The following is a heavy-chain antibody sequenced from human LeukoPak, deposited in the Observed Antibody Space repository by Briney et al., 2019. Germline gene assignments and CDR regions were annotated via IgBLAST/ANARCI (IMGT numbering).Heavy chain of an antibody. D-gene: IGHD6-13*01. Sequence: GGSLSLSCAGAGFSIIDHHMDWVRQAPGEGLEWIGRSATTKPNSCTTQYAASVRGRFNISRDDSQNSLYLLLNSLKPEDTAVYFCVRVVTTGSGWYHFDTWGLGTLVTVSS. CDR3: VRVVTTGSGWYHFDT. CDR2: SATTKPNSCTT. CDR1: GFSIIDHH. J-gene: IGHJ4*02. V-gene: IGHV3-72*01.